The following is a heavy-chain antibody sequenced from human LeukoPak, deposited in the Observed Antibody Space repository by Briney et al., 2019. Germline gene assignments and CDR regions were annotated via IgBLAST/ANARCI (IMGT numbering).Heavy chain of an antibody. CDR1: GGSFSGYY. J-gene: IGHJ3*02. CDR2: INDSGNT. Sequence: SETLSLTCAVYGGSFSGYYWTWIRQPPGKGLEWIGEINDSGNTNYNPSLKSRVTISVDTSKNHFSLKLSSVTAADTAVYFCARGPYSYDSSGAFDIWGQGTMVTVSS. CDR3: ARGPYSYDSSGAFDI. V-gene: IGHV4-34*01. D-gene: IGHD3-22*01.